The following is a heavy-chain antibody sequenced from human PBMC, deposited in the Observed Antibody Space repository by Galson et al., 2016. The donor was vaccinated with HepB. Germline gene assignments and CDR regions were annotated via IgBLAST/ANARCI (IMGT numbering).Heavy chain of an antibody. CDR2: IRSKTDGGTT. V-gene: IGHV3-15*01. Sequence: SLRLSCAASGFTVTNAWMSWVRQAPGKGLEWVGRIRSKTDGGTTDYGAPVKGRITISRDDSKNTLYLQINNLKTEDTAVYYGTTVGIALPNTDHWGQGTVVTVSS. J-gene: IGHJ4*02. CDR3: TTVGIALPNTDH. D-gene: IGHD6-13*01. CDR1: GFTVTNAW.